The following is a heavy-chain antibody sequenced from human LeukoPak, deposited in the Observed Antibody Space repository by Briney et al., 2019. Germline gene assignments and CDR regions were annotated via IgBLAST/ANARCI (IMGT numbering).Heavy chain of an antibody. Sequence: SETLSLTCAVYGGSFSGYYWSWIRQPPGRGLEWIGEINHSGSTNYNPSLKSRVTISVDTSKNQFSLKLSFVTAADTAVYYCARRAGNYYYYMDVWGKGTTVTVSS. CDR3: ARRAGNYYYYMDV. CDR1: GGSFSGYY. J-gene: IGHJ6*03. V-gene: IGHV4-34*01. CDR2: INHSGST.